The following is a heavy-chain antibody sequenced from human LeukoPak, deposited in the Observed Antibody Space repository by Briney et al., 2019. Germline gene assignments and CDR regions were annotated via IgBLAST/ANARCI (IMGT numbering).Heavy chain of an antibody. J-gene: IGHJ5*02. CDR1: GFTFSSYG. CDR3: AKDPWGFASSAGWFDP. CDR2: ISYDGSNK. D-gene: IGHD6-19*01. Sequence: GGSLRLSCAASGFTFSSYGMHWVRQAPGKGLEWVAVISYDGSNKYYADSVKGRFTISRDNSKNTLYLQMNSLRAEDTAVYYCAKDPWGFASSAGWFDPWGQGTLVTVSS. V-gene: IGHV3-30*18.